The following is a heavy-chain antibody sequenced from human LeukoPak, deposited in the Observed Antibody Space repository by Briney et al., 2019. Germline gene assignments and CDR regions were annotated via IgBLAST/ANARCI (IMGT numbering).Heavy chain of an antibody. J-gene: IGHJ3*02. CDR3: ARTDSSGYHHDAFDI. Sequence: GASVKVSCKASGGTFSSYAISWVRQAPGQGLEWMGRIIPILGIANYAQKFQGRVTITADKSTSTAHMELSSLRSEDTAVYYCARTDSSGYHHDAFDIWGQGTMVTVSS. D-gene: IGHD3-22*01. V-gene: IGHV1-69*04. CDR1: GGTFSSYA. CDR2: IIPILGIA.